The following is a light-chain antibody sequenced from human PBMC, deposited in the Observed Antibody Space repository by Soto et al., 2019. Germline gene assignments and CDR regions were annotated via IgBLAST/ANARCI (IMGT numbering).Light chain of an antibody. V-gene: IGKV3D-20*02. Sequence: EIVLAQSPGTLSLSPGERATLSCRASQSVTNSFLAWYQQKPGQAPRLLIYGASRRATGIPDRFTGSGSGTDFTLTINSLEPEDVAVYHCLQRSIGFTFGPGTKVEVK. CDR3: LQRSIGFT. CDR1: QSVTNSF. CDR2: GAS. J-gene: IGKJ3*01.